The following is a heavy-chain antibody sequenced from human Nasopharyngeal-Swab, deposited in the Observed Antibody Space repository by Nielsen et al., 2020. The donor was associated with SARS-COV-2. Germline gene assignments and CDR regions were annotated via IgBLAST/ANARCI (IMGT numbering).Heavy chain of an antibody. J-gene: IGHJ6*02. D-gene: IGHD3-3*01. CDR3: ARRITIFGVVIIREYGMDV. CDR1: GGSISSYY. Sequence: SETLSLTCTVSGGSISSYYWSWIRQPPGKGLEWIGYIYYSGSTNYNPSLKSRVTISVDKSKNQFSLKLSSVTAADTAVYYCARRITIFGVVIIREYGMDVWGQGTTVTVSS. CDR2: IYYSGST. V-gene: IGHV4-59*12.